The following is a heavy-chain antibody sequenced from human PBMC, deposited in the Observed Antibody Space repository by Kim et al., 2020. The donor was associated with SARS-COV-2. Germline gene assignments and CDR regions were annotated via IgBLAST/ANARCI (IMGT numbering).Heavy chain of an antibody. CDR2: ISTSIGYI. V-gene: IGHV3-21*01. Sequence: GGSLRLSCAASGFTFSSSNMNWVRQAPGKGLECVSYISTSIGYIYYADSVKGRFTISRDNAKNSLYLQMNSLRAEDTAVYYCARVVGYNWNDGVFDIWGEGTMVTVSS. D-gene: IGHD1-1*01. CDR3: ARVVGYNWNDGVFDI. CDR1: GFTFSSSN. J-gene: IGHJ3*02.